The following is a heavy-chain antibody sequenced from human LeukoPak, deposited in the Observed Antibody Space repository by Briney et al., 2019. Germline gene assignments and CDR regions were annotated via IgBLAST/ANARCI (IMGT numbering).Heavy chain of an antibody. V-gene: IGHV1-8*01. Sequence: GASVKVSCKASGYTFTSYDINWVRQATGQGLEWMGWMNPNSGNTGYAQKFQGRVIMTRNTSISTAYMELSSLRSEDTAVYYCTTMIVVIDAFDIWGQGTMVTVSS. CDR3: TTMIVVIDAFDI. CDR1: GYTFTSYD. J-gene: IGHJ3*02. D-gene: IGHD3-22*01. CDR2: MNPNSGNT.